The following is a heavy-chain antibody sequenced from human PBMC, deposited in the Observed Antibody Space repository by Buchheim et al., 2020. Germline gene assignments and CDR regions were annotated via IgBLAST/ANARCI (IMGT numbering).Heavy chain of an antibody. D-gene: IGHD2-2*02. V-gene: IGHV4-31*11. J-gene: IGHJ4*02. Sequence: QVQLQESGPGLVKPSGTLSLTCAVSGGSISSSNWWSWIRQHPGKGLEWIGYIYYSGSTYYNPSLKSRVTISVDTSKNQFSLKLSSVTAADTAVYYCAREDLAACSSTSCYTGFDYWGQGTL. CDR3: AREDLAACSSTSCYTGFDY. CDR2: IYYSGST. CDR1: GGSISSSNW.